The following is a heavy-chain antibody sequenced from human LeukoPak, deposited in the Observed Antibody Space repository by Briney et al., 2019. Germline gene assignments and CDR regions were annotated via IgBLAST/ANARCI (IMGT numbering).Heavy chain of an antibody. CDR3: ARKGMDV. CDR2: INHSGST. Sequence: SETLSLTCAVYGGPLSGSYWSWIRQPPGKGLEWIGEINHSGSTNYNPSLKSRVTISVDTSKNQLSLKLSSVTAADTAVYYCARKGMDVWGQGTTVTVSS. CDR1: GGPLSGSY. J-gene: IGHJ6*02. V-gene: IGHV4-34*01.